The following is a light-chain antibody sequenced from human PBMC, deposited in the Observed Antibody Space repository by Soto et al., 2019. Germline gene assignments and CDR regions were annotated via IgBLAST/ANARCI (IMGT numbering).Light chain of an antibody. Sequence: DIQMTQSPSSVSASVGDRVTITCRASQGIGKSLVWYQQKPGKVPNLLIHTASSLQSGVPSRFSGGGSGTDFTLTISSLQPEDFATYYCQQSYSTRPGLTFGGGTKVEIK. V-gene: IGKV1-12*01. J-gene: IGKJ4*01. CDR3: QQSYSTRPGLT. CDR2: TAS. CDR1: QGIGKS.